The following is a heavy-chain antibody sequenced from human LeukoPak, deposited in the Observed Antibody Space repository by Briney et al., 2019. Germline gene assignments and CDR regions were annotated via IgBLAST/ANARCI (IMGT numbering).Heavy chain of an antibody. V-gene: IGHV3-74*01. CDR2: INSDGSTT. D-gene: IGHD6-19*01. CDR3: ARVIYSGWEGELSD. CDR1: GFTFSSYW. Sequence: GGSLRLSCAASGFTFSSYWMHWVRHAPGKGLVWVSRINSDGSTTSYADSVMGRFTISRDNAKNTLYLQMNSLRAEDTAVYYCARVIYSGWEGELSDWGQGTLVTVSS. J-gene: IGHJ4*02.